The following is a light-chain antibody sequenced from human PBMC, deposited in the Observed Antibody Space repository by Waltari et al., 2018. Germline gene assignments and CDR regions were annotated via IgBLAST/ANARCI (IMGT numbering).Light chain of an antibody. J-gene: IGKJ4*01. CDR2: DAS. Sequence: EIVLTQSPATLSLSPGEEAPPPGRPSRGVSSSLGWYQQKPGQAPRLLIYDASNRATGIPARFSGSGSGTDFTLTISSLEPEDFAIYYCQQRSAWPTFGGGTKVEIK. CDR3: QQRSAWPT. V-gene: IGKV3-11*01. CDR1: RGVSSS.